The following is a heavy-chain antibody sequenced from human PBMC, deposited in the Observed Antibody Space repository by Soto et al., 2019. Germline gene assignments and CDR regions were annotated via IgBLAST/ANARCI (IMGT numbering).Heavy chain of an antibody. Sequence: QVQLQESGPGLVKPSGTLSLTCTVSGNSIISTNWWSWVRQPPGKGLEWIGEIHHSGSTNYNPSLKSRVTISVDKPKNRFSLKLTSVSAADTAIYYCARGSFASNFDYWGQGTLVTVSS. V-gene: IGHV4-4*02. CDR1: GNSIISTNW. CDR2: IHHSGST. J-gene: IGHJ4*02. D-gene: IGHD2-2*01. CDR3: ARGSFASNFDY.